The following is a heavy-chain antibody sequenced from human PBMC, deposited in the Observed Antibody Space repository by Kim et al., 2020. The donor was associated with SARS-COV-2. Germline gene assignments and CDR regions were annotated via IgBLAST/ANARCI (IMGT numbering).Heavy chain of an antibody. J-gene: IGHJ4*02. Sequence: HNPSLQPRASRSAETSKNQISLRLTSVTAADSAVYYCAREPYSSGWFFDFWGQGILVTVSS. CDR3: AREPYSSGWFFDF. V-gene: IGHV4-34*11. D-gene: IGHD6-19*01.